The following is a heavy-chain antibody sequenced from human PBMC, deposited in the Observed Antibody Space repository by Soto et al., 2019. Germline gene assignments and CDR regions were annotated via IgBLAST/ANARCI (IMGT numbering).Heavy chain of an antibody. J-gene: IGHJ6*03. CDR3: ARGSNYDILTGSYYYYYYMDV. D-gene: IGHD3-9*01. CDR2: IYSGGST. CDR1: GFTVSSNY. V-gene: IGHV3-53*04. Sequence: GGSLRLSCAASGFTVSSNYMSWVRQAPGKGLEWVSVIYSGGSTYYADSVKGRFTISRHNSKNTLYLQMNSLRAEDTAVYYCARGSNYDILTGSYYYYYYMDVWGKGTTVTVSS.